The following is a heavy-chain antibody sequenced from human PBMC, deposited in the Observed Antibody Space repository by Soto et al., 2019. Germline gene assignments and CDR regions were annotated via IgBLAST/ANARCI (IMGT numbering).Heavy chain of an antibody. CDR2: IYTSGST. CDR1: GSSITSYY. J-gene: IGHJ6*02. V-gene: IGHV4-4*07. Sequence: SATLSLTCTVTGSSITSYYWSGILQPARTGQEWVGRIYTSGSTNYNPALKSRVTMSVDTSKNQFSLKLSSVTAADTAVYYCARALVKTVSCNSYYCGMDVWGEGTTV. CDR3: ARALVKTVSCNSYYCGMDV. D-gene: IGHD2-21*01.